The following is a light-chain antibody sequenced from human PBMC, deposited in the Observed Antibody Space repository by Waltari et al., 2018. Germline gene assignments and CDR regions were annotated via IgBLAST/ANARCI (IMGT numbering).Light chain of an antibody. V-gene: IGLV1-47*01. Sequence: QSVLSQPPSASGTPGETITISCSGSNSNIGAHDVYWFQQFPGTAPRLLIFETTERPAGVPARFSGSKSVTSASRSIRGLRSEDEADYFCAAWDASLTVIFGGGTQVTVL. J-gene: IGLJ2*01. CDR2: ETT. CDR3: AAWDASLTVI. CDR1: NSNIGAHD.